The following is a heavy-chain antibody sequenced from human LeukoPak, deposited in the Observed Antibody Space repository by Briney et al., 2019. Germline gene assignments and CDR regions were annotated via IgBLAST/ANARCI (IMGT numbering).Heavy chain of an antibody. V-gene: IGHV3-9*01. Sequence: PGGSLRLSCAASGFTFDDYAMHWVRQAPGKGLEWVSGISWNSGSIGYADSVKGRFTISRDNAKNSLYLQMNSPRAEDTALYYCAKDGSDVRGGGYYGMDVWGQGTTVTVSS. CDR2: ISWNSGSI. J-gene: IGHJ6*02. CDR3: AKDGSDVRGGGYYGMDV. D-gene: IGHD3-10*02. CDR1: GFTFDDYA.